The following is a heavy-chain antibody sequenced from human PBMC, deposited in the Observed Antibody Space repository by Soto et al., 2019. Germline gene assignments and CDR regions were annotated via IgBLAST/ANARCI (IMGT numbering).Heavy chain of an antibody. J-gene: IGHJ4*02. CDR1: SGSLGRAVYY. CDR3: ASDRSYGLTDY. Sequence: TLSLTSPVSSGSLGRAVYYCCWIREPPGKGLEWIWYIYYSGSTYYNPSLKSRVTISVDTSKNQFSLKLSSVTAADTAVYYCASDRSYGLTDYWGQRTLVTVSS. D-gene: IGHD4-17*01. CDR2: IYYSGST. V-gene: IGHV4-31*03.